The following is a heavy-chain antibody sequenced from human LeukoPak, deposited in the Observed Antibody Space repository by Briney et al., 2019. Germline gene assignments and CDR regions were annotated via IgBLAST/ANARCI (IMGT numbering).Heavy chain of an antibody. J-gene: IGHJ4*02. V-gene: IGHV1-2*02. Sequence: ASVKVSFKASGYTFTGYYMHWVRQAPGQGLEWMGWINPNSGGTIYAEKFQGRVTMTTDTSTSTAYMELRSLRYDDTAVYYCARDKWYAFDSWGQGTLVTVSS. CDR1: GYTFTGYY. CDR2: INPNSGGT. CDR3: ARDKWYAFDS. D-gene: IGHD2-15*01.